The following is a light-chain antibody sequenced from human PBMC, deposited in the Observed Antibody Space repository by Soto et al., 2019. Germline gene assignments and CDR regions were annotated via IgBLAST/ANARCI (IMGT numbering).Light chain of an antibody. Sequence: EIVLTQSPGTLSLSPGERATLSCRASQSVSSSYLAWYQQKPGQAPRLLIYGASSRATGIPDRFSGSGSGTEFTLTISRLEPEDLAVNYCQQYGSSPRRTVGQGTKVEIK. CDR2: GAS. J-gene: IGKJ1*01. V-gene: IGKV3-20*01. CDR3: QQYGSSPRRT. CDR1: QSVSSSY.